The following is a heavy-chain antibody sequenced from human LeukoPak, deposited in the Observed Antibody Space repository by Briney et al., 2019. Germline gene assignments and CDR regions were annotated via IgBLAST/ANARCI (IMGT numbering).Heavy chain of an antibody. D-gene: IGHD3-22*01. CDR3: AKDGTDYYYDSSGYQYPDV. CDR1: GFTFSSYA. V-gene: IGHV3-30*04. CDR2: ISYDGSNK. Sequence: GRSLRLSCAASGFTFSSYAMHWVRQAPGKGLEWVAVISYDGSNKYYADSVKGRFTISRDNSKNTLYLQMNSLRAEDTAVYYCAKDGTDYYYDSSGYQYPDVWGKGTTVTISS. J-gene: IGHJ6*04.